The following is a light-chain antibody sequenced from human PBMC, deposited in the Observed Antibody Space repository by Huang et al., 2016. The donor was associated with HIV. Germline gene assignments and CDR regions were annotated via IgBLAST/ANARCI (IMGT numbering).Light chain of an antibody. J-gene: IGKJ5*01. V-gene: IGKV1-39*01. CDR1: QSIATY. Sequence: DIQMTQSPSSLSASVGDRVTITCRTSQSIATYLNWYQQKPGKAPILLIYAASSLQGGIPSRCRGSGSGTDFSLTISSLQPEDFATYYCQQTYTTITFGQGTRLEIK. CDR2: AAS. CDR3: QQTYTTIT.